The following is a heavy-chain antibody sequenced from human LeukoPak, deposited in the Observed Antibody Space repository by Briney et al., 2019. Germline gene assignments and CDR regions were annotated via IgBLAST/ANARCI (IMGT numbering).Heavy chain of an antibody. Sequence: GGSLRLSCAASGFTFSSYEMNWVRQAPGKGLEWVSYISSSGSTIYYADSVKGRFTISRDNAKNSLYLQMNSLRAEDTAVYYCARVWQYDILTGPDYWGQGTLVTVSS. V-gene: IGHV3-48*03. CDR3: ARVWQYDILTGPDY. D-gene: IGHD3-9*01. CDR1: GFTFSSYE. CDR2: ISSSGSTI. J-gene: IGHJ4*02.